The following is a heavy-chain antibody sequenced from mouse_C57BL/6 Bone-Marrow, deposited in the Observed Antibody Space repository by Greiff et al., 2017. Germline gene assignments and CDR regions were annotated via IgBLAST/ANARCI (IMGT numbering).Heavy chain of an antibody. CDR2: IYPGGGYT. D-gene: IGHD3-3*01. CDR3: ARGRGPYAMDY. J-gene: IGHJ4*01. V-gene: IGHV1-63*01. Sequence: QVHVKQSGAELVRPGTSVKMSCKASGYTFTNYWIGWAKQRPGHGLEWIGDIYPGGGYTNYNEKFKGKATLTADKSSSTAYMQFSSLTSEDSAIYYCARGRGPYAMDYWGQGTSVTVSS. CDR1: GYTFTNYW.